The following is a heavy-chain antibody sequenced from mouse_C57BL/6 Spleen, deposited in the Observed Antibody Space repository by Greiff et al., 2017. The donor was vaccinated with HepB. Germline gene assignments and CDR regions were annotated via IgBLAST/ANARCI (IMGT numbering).Heavy chain of an antibody. CDR3: TREGIYYYGSSYGAMDY. J-gene: IGHJ4*01. V-gene: IGHV5-9-1*02. CDR1: GFTFSSYA. CDR2: ISSGGDYI. D-gene: IGHD1-1*01. Sequence: EVMLVESGEGLVKPGGSLKLSCAASGFTFSSYAMSWVRQTPEKRLEWVAYISSGGDYIYYADTVKGRFTISRDNARNTLYLQMSSLKSEDTAMYYCTREGIYYYGSSYGAMDYWGQGTSVTVSS.